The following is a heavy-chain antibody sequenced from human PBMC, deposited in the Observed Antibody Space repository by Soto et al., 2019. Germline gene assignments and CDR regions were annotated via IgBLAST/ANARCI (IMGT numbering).Heavy chain of an antibody. CDR2: IYSGGST. Sequence: EVQLVESGGGLVQPGGSLRLSCAASGFSVSSNHMSWVRQAPGKGLEWVSVIYSGGSTYYADSVKGRFTISRDNSKKTMYLQMNSLRAEDTAVYYCARDRSGYSYGLDYWGQGTLVTVSS. V-gene: IGHV3-66*01. D-gene: IGHD5-18*01. J-gene: IGHJ4*02. CDR3: ARDRSGYSYGLDY. CDR1: GFSVSSNH.